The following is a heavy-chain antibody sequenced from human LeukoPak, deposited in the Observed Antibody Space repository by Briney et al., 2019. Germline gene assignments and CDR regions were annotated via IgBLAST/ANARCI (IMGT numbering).Heavy chain of an antibody. V-gene: IGHV1-46*03. D-gene: IGHD3-3*01. CDR2: INPSGGST. Sequence: GASVKVSCKASGYTFTSYYMHWVRQAPGQGLEWMGIINPSGGSTSYAQKFQGRVTMTRDTSTSTVYMELSSLGYEDTAVYYCARGNLTYYDFWSGYHFDYWGQGTLVTVSS. CDR1: GYTFTSYY. J-gene: IGHJ4*02. CDR3: ARGNLTYYDFWSGYHFDY.